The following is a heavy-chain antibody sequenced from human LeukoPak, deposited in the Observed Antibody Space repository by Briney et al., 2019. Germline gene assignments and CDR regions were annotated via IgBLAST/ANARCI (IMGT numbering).Heavy chain of an antibody. V-gene: IGHV4-4*07. CDR2: IYTSGST. J-gene: IGHJ6*02. D-gene: IGHD4-17*01. CDR1: GGSISSYY. CDR3: ARDGNGDGDYVVRRFHYYGMDV. Sequence: PSETLSLTCTVSGGSISSYYWSWIRQPAGKGLEWIGRIYTSGSTNYNPSLKSRVTMSVDTSKNQFSLKLSSVTAADTAVYYCARDGNGDGDYVVRRFHYYGMDVWGQGTTVTVSS.